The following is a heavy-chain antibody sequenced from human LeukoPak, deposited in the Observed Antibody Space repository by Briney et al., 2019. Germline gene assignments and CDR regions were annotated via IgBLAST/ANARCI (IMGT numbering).Heavy chain of an antibody. CDR3: ARGAASVTMIVEDDAFDI. V-gene: IGHV3-7*01. J-gene: IGHJ3*02. Sequence: GGSLRLSCAASGFTFSSYWMSWVRQAPGKGLEWVANIKQDGSEKYYVDSVKGRFTISRDNAKNSLYLQMNSLRAEDTAVYYCARGAASVTMIVEDDAFDIWGQGTMVTVSS. D-gene: IGHD3-22*01. CDR1: GFTFSSYW. CDR2: IKQDGSEK.